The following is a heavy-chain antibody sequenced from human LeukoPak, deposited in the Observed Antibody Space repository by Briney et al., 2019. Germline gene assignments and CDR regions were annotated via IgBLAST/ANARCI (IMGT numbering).Heavy chain of an antibody. J-gene: IGHJ1*01. CDR3: ARVSGLGMNEYLLL. V-gene: IGHV3-74*01. D-gene: IGHD3-16*01. Sequence: PGGSLRLSCAASGLTFNKSWMLWVRQGPGKGLEWVSRINNGGCGISYAGSVKGGFTISRDNDKNTLYLQMNSLSADDTAVYFCARVSGLGMNEYLLLWGQGALVTVSS. CDR2: INNGGCGI. CDR1: GLTFNKSW.